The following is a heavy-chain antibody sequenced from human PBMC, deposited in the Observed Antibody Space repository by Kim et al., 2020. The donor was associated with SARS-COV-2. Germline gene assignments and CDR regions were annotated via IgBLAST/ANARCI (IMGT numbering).Heavy chain of an antibody. Sequence: GGSLRLSCAASGFTFSSYAMSWVRQAPGKGLEWVSAISGSGGSTYYADSVKGRFTISRDNSKNTLYLQMNSLRAEDTAVYYCVKDLWPMIVVVITSPFDYWGQGTLVTVSS. CDR2: ISGSGGST. D-gene: IGHD3-22*01. J-gene: IGHJ4*02. CDR1: GFTFSSYA. CDR3: VKDLWPMIVVVITSPFDY. V-gene: IGHV3-23*01.